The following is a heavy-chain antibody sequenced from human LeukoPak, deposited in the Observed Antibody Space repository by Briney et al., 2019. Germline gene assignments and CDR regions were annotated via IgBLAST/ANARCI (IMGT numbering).Heavy chain of an antibody. D-gene: IGHD3-10*01. J-gene: IGHJ4*02. CDR2: IYYSGTT. Sequence: PSETLSLTCTVSGGSISSSNYYWGWIRQPPGKGLEWIGSIYYSGTTYYNPSLKSRVTISVDTSKNQFSLKLSSVTAADTAVYYCARDGPTGSEQGLDYWGQGTLVTVSS. CDR1: GGSISSSNYY. CDR3: ARDGPTGSEQGLDY. V-gene: IGHV4-39*07.